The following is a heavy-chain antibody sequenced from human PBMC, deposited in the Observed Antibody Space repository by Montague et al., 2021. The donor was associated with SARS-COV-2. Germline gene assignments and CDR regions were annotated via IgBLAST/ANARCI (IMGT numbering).Heavy chain of an antibody. CDR1: GGSISSSSYY. CDR2: IYYSGST. V-gene: IGHV4-39*01. Sequence: SETLSLTCTVSGGSISSSSYYWGWIRQPPGKGLEWIGSIYYSGSTXYNPSLKSRVTISVDTSKNQFSLKLSSVTAADTAVYYCARKASRGTTIFGVVTASYYFDYWGQGTLVTVSS. CDR3: ARKASRGTTIFGVVTASYYFDY. J-gene: IGHJ4*02. D-gene: IGHD3-3*01.